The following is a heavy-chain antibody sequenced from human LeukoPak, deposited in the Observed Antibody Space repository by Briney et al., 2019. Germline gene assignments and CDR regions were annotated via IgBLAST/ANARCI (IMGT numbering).Heavy chain of an antibody. J-gene: IGHJ6*03. Sequence: VASVKVSCKASGYTFTSYGISWVRQAPGQGLEWMGWISGYNGNTNYAQKLQGRVTMTTDTSTTTAYMELRSLRSDDTAVYCCARDVYRTYYYGSGIYSMDVWGKGTTVTVSS. CDR3: ARDVYRTYYYGSGIYSMDV. D-gene: IGHD3-10*01. CDR1: GYTFTSYG. CDR2: ISGYNGNT. V-gene: IGHV1-18*01.